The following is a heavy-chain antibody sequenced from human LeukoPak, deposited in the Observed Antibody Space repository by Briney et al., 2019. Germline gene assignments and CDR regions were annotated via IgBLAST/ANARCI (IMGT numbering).Heavy chain of an antibody. J-gene: IGHJ4*02. CDR1: GFTFSSYG. CDR2: VWYDGSEK. D-gene: IGHD2-21*02. Sequence: GRSLRLSCAASGFTFSSYGMHWVRQAPGKGLEWVAAVWYDGSEKYYADSVKGRFTISRDNSKNTLYLQMNNLRPEDTALYYCAKANCGGDCSFDYWGQGIMVTVSS. V-gene: IGHV3-33*06. CDR3: AKANCGGDCSFDY.